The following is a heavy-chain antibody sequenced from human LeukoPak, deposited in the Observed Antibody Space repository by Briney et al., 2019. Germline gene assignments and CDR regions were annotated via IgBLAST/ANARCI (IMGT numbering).Heavy chain of an antibody. J-gene: IGHJ4*02. CDR3: AKDLYGDYVVDY. Sequence: QPGGSLRLSCAASGFTFSSYAMNWVRQAPGKGLEWVSGISGSGGSTYYADSVKVRFTISRDNSKNTLCLQMNSLRAEDTAVYYCAKDLYGDYVVDYWGQGTLVTVSS. V-gene: IGHV3-23*01. D-gene: IGHD4-17*01. CDR1: GFTFSSYA. CDR2: ISGSGGST.